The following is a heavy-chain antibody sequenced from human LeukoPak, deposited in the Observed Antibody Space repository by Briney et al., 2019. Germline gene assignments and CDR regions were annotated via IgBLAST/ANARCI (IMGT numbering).Heavy chain of an antibody. CDR2: ISAYNGNT. D-gene: IGHD2-15*01. J-gene: IGHJ3*02. V-gene: IGHV1-18*01. Sequence: GASVKVSCKASGCTFTSYGISWVRQAPGQGLEWMGWISAYNGNTNYAQKLQGRVTMTTDTSTSTAYMELRSLRSDDTAVYYCAISLGYCSGGSCSEGAFDIWGQGTMVTVSS. CDR1: GCTFTSYG. CDR3: AISLGYCSGGSCSEGAFDI.